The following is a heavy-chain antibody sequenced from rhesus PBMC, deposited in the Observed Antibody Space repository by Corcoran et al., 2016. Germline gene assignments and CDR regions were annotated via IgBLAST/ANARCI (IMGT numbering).Heavy chain of an antibody. J-gene: IGHJ4*01. CDR2: NNPLVGRK. CDR3: ARGGGSNYYSDY. CDR1: GFTFGSYA. D-gene: IGHD4-23*01. Sequence: QVQLVQSGAEVKKPGASVKVSCKASGFTFGSYAISWLRQAPGQGLEWMRVNNPLVGRKKYTERFQGRVTITADTSTSTAYMELSSLRSEDTAVYYCARGGGSNYYSDYWGQGVLVTVSS. V-gene: IGHV1-198*02.